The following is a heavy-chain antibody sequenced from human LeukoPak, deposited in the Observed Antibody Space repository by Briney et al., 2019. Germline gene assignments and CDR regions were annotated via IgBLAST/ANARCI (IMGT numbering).Heavy chain of an antibody. Sequence: PGGSLRLSCAASAFTFSTSYMSWVRQAPGKGLEWVANIKEDGSKKSYADSVKGRFTISRDNAKSSLYLQMNSLRAEDTALYYCATPADGYWGQGTLVTVSS. V-gene: IGHV3-7*01. CDR2: IKEDGSKK. CDR1: AFTFSTSY. J-gene: IGHJ4*02. D-gene: IGHD5-24*01. CDR3: ATPADGY.